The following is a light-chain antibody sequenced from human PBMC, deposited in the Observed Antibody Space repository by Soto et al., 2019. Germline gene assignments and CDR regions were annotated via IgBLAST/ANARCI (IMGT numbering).Light chain of an antibody. CDR3: QQYGGSPLT. Sequence: EIVLTQSPGTLSLSPRERATLSCRASQSIFNNYLAWYQQKPGQAHSRLVSAASFRDTGIPDRFRGSESGTDFNLTISRLEPKDFALYYYQQYGGSPLTFGQGTRLEIK. CDR1: QSIFNNY. CDR2: AAS. V-gene: IGKV3-20*01. J-gene: IGKJ2*01.